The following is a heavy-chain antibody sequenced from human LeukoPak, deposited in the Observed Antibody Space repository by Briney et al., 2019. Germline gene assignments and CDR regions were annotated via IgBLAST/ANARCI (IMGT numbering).Heavy chain of an antibody. D-gene: IGHD7-27*01. CDR1: GFTFSNYA. J-gene: IGHJ5*02. V-gene: IGHV3-23*01. CDR3: AKDGGLWVSAHWGGS. Sequence: QPGGSLRLSCAASGFTFSNYAMSWVRQAPGKGLEWVSTISNSGDATYYADSVEGRFTVSRDDSKNTLYLQMNSLRAEDTAVYYCAKDGGLWVSAHWGGSWGRGTLVTVSS. CDR2: ISNSGDAT.